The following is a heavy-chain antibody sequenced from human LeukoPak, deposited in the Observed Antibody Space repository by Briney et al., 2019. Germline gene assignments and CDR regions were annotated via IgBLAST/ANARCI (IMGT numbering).Heavy chain of an antibody. CDR2: IKEDGSEK. V-gene: IGHV3-7*01. CDR1: GFLFSRYW. D-gene: IGHD1-14*01. CDR3: ARDSFETDIDY. Sequence: GGSLRLSCAASGFLFSRYWMSWVRQAPGKGLERVANIKEDGSEKYCVESMKGRFTISRDNVKNSLYLQINSLRAEDTAVYYCARDSFETDIDYWGQGTLVTVSS. J-gene: IGHJ4*02.